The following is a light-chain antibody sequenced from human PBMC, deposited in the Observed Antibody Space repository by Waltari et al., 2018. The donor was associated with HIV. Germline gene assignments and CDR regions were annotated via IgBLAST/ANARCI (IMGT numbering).Light chain of an antibody. J-gene: IGKJ2*01. Sequence: DIQMTQSPSTLSASVGDRVTITCRASQNIRTWLAWYQQKPGKAPKLLIYKASSLESGVPSRFSGSGSGTEFTLTITCLQPDDFATYYCQHYTSYPFGQGTKVETK. CDR1: QNIRTW. V-gene: IGKV1-5*03. CDR2: KAS. CDR3: QHYTSYP.